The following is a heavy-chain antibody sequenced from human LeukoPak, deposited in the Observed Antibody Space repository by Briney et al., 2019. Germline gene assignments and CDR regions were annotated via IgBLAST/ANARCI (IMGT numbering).Heavy chain of an antibody. Sequence: PSETLSLTCTASGGSISSSGYYWGWIRQPPGKGLEWIASINYSGTTYYNPSLKSRVTISEDRSKNQFSLKLSSVTAADTAVYYCARGEPSYDFWSGYYSSNFDYWGQGTLVTVSS. CDR1: GGSISSSGYY. J-gene: IGHJ4*02. D-gene: IGHD3-3*01. CDR3: ARGEPSYDFWSGYYSSNFDY. CDR2: INYSGTT. V-gene: IGHV4-39*07.